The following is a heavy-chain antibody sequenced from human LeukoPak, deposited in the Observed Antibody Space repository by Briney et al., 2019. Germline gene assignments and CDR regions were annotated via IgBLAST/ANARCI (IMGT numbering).Heavy chain of an antibody. J-gene: IGHJ4*02. D-gene: IGHD1-26*01. Sequence: SETLSLTCTVSGGSISSYYWSWIRQPAGKGLEWIGRIYISGSTNYNPSLKSRVAISLDKSSNQFSLRLTSVTAADTAMYFCAREEMPGKFDYWGQGTLVTVSS. CDR1: GGSISSYY. CDR3: AREEMPGKFDY. CDR2: IYISGST. V-gene: IGHV4-4*07.